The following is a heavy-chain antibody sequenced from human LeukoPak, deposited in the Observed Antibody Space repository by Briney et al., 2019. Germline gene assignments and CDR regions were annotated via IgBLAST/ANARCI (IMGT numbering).Heavy chain of an antibody. CDR1: GFIFSADP. V-gene: IGHV3-48*01. D-gene: IGHD1-1*01. Sequence: PGGSLRLSCAASGFIFSADPMNWVRQTPGKGLEWISHIRSDTSSYYADSVKGRFPVSRDNAQNSLYLQMNSLRVEDTAVYYCVRDVEWAFDLWGRGTLVTVSS. CDR3: VRDVEWAFDL. J-gene: IGHJ2*01. CDR2: IRSDTSS.